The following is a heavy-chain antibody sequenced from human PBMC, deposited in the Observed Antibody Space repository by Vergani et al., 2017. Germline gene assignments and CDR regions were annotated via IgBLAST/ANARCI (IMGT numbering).Heavy chain of an antibody. V-gene: IGHV3-23*01. CDR1: GFSFSGNA. J-gene: IGHJ4*02. CDR2: IGGDGNT. D-gene: IGHD6-19*01. Sequence: EVQLLESGGGLVQPGGSLRLSCAASGFSFSGNAMSWVRQAPGKGLEWVSGIGGDGNTHYPDSVTGRFTISRDNSKNTLFLQLKTLRAEDTAVYYCASGSSAWGGFDYWGQGTLVTVSS. CDR3: ASGSSAWGGFDY.